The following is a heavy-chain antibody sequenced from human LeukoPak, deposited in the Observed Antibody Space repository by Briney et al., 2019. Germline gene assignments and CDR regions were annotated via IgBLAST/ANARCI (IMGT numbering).Heavy chain of an antibody. CDR1: GFTFSSYA. CDR2: ISGSGGDT. J-gene: IGHJ4*02. Sequence: GGSLRLSCTASGFTFSSYAMSWVRQAPGKGLEWVSAISGSGGDTYYADSVKGRFTISRDNSKNTLYLQMNSLRAEDTALYYCASLCSSTSCYNYWGQGTLVTVSS. D-gene: IGHD2-2*02. CDR3: ASLCSSTSCYNY. V-gene: IGHV3-23*01.